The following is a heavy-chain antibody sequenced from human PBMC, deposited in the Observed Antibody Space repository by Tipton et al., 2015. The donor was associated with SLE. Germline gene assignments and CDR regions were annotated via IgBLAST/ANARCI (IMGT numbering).Heavy chain of an antibody. J-gene: IGHJ4*02. V-gene: IGHV4-39*01. D-gene: IGHD1-1*01. CDR1: GGSISSSSYY. Sequence: TLSLTCTVSGGSISSSSYYWGWIRQPPGKGLEWIGSIYYSGSTYYNPSLKSRVTISVDTSKNQFSLKLSSVTAADTAVYYCARKSPVLDFDYWGQGTLVTVSS. CDR3: ARKSPVLDFDY. CDR2: IYYSGST.